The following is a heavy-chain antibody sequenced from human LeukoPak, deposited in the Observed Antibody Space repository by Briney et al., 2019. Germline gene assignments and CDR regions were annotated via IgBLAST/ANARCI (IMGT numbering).Heavy chain of an antibody. CDR1: GGSISSGSYY. J-gene: IGHJ3*02. CDR2: IYYSGST. D-gene: IGHD2-21*01. Sequence: SETLSLTCTVSGGSISSGSYYWGWIRQPPGKGLEWIGYIYYSGSTNYNPSLKSRVTISVDTSKNQFSLKLSSVTAADTAVYYCARYSAGAFDIWGQGTMVTVSS. CDR3: ARYSAGAFDI. V-gene: IGHV4-61*05.